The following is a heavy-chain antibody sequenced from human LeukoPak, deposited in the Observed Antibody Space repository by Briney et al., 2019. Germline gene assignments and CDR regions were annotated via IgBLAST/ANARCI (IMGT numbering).Heavy chain of an antibody. CDR3: DNRGY. CDR1: GFPFDDQF. D-gene: IGHD2/OR15-2a*01. V-gene: IGHV3-49*03. Sequence: QAGGSLRLSCTTSGFPFDDQFIAWFREAPGKGLEWVAFIRPKSLGGTAEYAASVKGRFTMSRDDSRSIAYLDMNSLKTEDTAVYYCDNRGYWGQGTLVTVSS. CDR2: IRPKSLGGTA. J-gene: IGHJ4*02.